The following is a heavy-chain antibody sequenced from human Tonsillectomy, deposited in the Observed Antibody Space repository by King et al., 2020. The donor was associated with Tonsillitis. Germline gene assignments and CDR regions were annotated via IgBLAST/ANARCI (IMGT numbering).Heavy chain of an antibody. Sequence: VQLQQWGAGLLKPSETLSLTCAVYGGSFSSYYWSWIRQPPGQGLEYIGEIIHGGSTNYNPSLKSRVTISVDTSKNQFSLKLNSVTAADTAVYYCARSKSVPTSWFDPWGPGTLVTVSS. CDR1: GGSFSSYY. D-gene: IGHD4-11*01. CDR2: IIHGGST. CDR3: ARSKSVPTSWFDP. V-gene: IGHV4-34*12. J-gene: IGHJ5*02.